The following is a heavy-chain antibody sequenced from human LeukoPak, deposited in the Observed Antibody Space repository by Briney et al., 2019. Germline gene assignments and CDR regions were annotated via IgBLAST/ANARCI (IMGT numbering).Heavy chain of an antibody. CDR2: IIPIFGTA. CDR3: ARDKRWLHRESDAFDI. D-gene: IGHD5-24*01. CDR1: GGTFSSYA. V-gene: IGHV1-69*05. Sequence: SVKVSCKASGGTFSSYAISWVRQAPGQGLEWMGGIIPIFGTANYAQKFQGRVTITTDESTSTAYMELSSLRSEDTAVYYCARDKRWLHRESDAFDIWGQGTMVTVSS. J-gene: IGHJ3*02.